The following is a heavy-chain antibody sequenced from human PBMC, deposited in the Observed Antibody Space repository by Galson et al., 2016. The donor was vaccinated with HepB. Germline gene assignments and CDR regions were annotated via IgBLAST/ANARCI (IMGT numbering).Heavy chain of an antibody. V-gene: IGHV3-30*03. CDR2: DSRDGRRR. CDR1: GFTFSGYG. J-gene: IGHJ6*01. Sequence: SLRLSCAASGFTFSGYGMHWVRQAPGMGLEWVAADSRDGRRRWYADSVQGRFTISRDNFNNMLFLQVNSLHQGPIGLPPGTLLQEHLWG. CDR3: TLLQEHL.